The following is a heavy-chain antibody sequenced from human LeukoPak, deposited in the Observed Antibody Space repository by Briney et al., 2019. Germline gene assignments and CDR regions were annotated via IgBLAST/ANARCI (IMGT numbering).Heavy chain of an antibody. D-gene: IGHD3-10*01. CDR3: ARDQAGSGSYVY. CDR2: ISPNKGGT. Sequence: GASVKVSCTASGYTFSDYYMHWVRQAPGQGLEWMGWISPNKGGTNYAQRFQGRVTMTRDTSISTAYMELSRLRSDDTAVYYCARDQAGSGSYVYWGQGTLVTVSS. CDR1: GYTFSDYY. V-gene: IGHV1-2*02. J-gene: IGHJ4*02.